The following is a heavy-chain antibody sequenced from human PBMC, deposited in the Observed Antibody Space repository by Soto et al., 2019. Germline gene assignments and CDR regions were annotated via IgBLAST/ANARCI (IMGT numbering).Heavy chain of an antibody. D-gene: IGHD1-26*01. J-gene: IGHJ6*02. CDR1: GGSFSSDSFN. CDR3: ARDHKWDGMDV. V-gene: IGHV4-31*03. CDR2: INYSGTT. Sequence: QVQLQESGPGLVKPSQTLSLTCSVSGGSFSSDSFNWSWVRQFPGKGLEWIGYINYSGTTYYNPSLRSRITMSVDTSKNQFSLNLSSVTAADTAVYYCARDHKWDGMDVWGQGTTVTVSS.